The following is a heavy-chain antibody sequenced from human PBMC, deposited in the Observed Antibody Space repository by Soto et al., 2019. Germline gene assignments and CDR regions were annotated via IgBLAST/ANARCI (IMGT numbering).Heavy chain of an antibody. CDR2: IWYDGSNK. J-gene: IGHJ4*02. Sequence: GGSLRLSCAASGFTVSSYGMHWVRQAPGKGLEWVAVIWYDGSNKYYADSVKGRFTISRDNSKNTLYLQMNSLRAEDTAVYYCARDALGTSIDYWGQGTLVTVSS. CDR1: GFTVSSYG. D-gene: IGHD1-1*01. CDR3: ARDALGTSIDY. V-gene: IGHV3-33*01.